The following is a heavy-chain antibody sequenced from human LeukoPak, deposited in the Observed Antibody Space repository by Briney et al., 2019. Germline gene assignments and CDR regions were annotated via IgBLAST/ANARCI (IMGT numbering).Heavy chain of an antibody. Sequence: GGSLRLSCAASGFTFRNYRMNWVRQAPGKGLEWVANIKQDGSEEYYVDSVKGRFTISRDSAKNSLYLQMNSLRAEDTAVYYCARGRQWLSKGYFDYWGQGTLVTVSS. CDR3: ARGRQWLSKGYFDY. J-gene: IGHJ4*02. D-gene: IGHD6-19*01. V-gene: IGHV3-7*05. CDR2: IKQDGSEE. CDR1: GFTFRNYR.